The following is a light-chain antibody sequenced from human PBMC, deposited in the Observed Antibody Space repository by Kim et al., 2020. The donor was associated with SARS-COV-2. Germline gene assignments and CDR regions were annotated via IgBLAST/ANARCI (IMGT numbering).Light chain of an antibody. CDR1: QDIKNY. CDR3: QQFNSPYT. CDR2: AAS. Sequence: IQLTQSPTSLSASVGDRVTITCRASQDIKNYLAWYQQIPGRAPKLLIYAASTLQSGVPSRFSGSGSGTDFTLTISALQSEDFGDYHCQQFNSPYTFGQGTKLEI. J-gene: IGKJ2*01. V-gene: IGKV1-9*01.